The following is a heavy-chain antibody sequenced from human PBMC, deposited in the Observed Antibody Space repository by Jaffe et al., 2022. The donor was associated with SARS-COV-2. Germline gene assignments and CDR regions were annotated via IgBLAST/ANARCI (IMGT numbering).Heavy chain of an antibody. J-gene: IGHJ4*02. CDR1: GFTFGNYD. CDR2: IEYNGQVT. Sequence: EVQLLESGGGLVQPGGSLRLSCAASGFTFGNYDMSWVRQAPGKGLEWVSGIEYNGQVTYYADSVKGRFTISRDNSKNMVYLQMNSLRADDTALYYCAKHHIRTHDYWGQGTLVTVSS. CDR3: AKHHIRTHDY. V-gene: IGHV3-23*01.